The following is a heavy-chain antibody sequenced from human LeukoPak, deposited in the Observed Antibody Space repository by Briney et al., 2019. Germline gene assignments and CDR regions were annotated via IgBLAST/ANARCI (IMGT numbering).Heavy chain of an antibody. CDR1: EFTFSTYA. J-gene: IGHJ4*02. D-gene: IGHD2-15*01. CDR2: IKGGGGDP. V-gene: IGHV3-23*01. CDR3: AKGGHDFNPFYW. Sequence: GGSLRLSCAASEFTFSTYAMGWVRQAPGKGLEWVSSIKGGGGDPFYADSVKGRFTISRDNSKNTLLLQLNSLRAEDSAVYYCAKGGHDFNPFYWWGQGTLVTVSS.